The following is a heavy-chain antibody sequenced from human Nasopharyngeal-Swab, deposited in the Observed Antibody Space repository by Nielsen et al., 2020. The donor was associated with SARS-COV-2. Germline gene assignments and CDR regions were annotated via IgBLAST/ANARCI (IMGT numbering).Heavy chain of an antibody. J-gene: IGHJ5*02. CDR2: MDPSDSYA. D-gene: IGHD3-3*01. CDR1: GFSFTSSW. Sequence: GESLKISCEVSGFSFTSSWITWVRQMPGKGLEWMGRMDPSDSYAKYSPSFQGHVTFSADTSISTAYLQWSSLKASDTAVYYCARGVGMGDKNWFDPWGQGTLVTVSS. V-gene: IGHV5-10-1*01. CDR3: ARGVGMGDKNWFDP.